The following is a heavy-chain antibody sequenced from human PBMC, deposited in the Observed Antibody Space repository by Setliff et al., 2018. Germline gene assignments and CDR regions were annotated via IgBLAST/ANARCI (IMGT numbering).Heavy chain of an antibody. CDR2: ISWNSGSI. D-gene: IGHD2-2*01. CDR3: AVLVVVTYGMDV. V-gene: IGHV3-9*01. J-gene: IGHJ6*02. Sequence: LRLSCAASGFTFDDYAMHWVRQAPGKGLEWVSGISWNSGSIGYADSVKGRFTISRDNAKNSLYLQMNSLRAEDTAVYYCAVLVVVTYGMDVWGQGTTVTVSS. CDR1: GFTFDDYA.